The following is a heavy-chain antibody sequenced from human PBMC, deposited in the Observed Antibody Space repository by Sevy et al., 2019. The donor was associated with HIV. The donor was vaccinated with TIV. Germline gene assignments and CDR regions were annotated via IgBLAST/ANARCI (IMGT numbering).Heavy chain of an antibody. J-gene: IGHJ6*03. CDR2: ISGSGGTK. Sequence: GGSLRLSCAASGFTFSSYAMSWVRQAPGKGLEWVSSISGSGGTKYYADSVKGRFTVSRDNSKNTLYLQINSLRVEDSAVYDCTKKPGFGSWYYMDVWGKVTTVTVSS. CDR3: TKKPGFGSWYYMDV. D-gene: IGHD3-10*01. V-gene: IGHV3-23*01. CDR1: GFTFSSYA.